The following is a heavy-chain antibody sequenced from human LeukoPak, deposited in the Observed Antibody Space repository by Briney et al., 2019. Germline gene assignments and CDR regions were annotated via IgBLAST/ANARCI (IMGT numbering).Heavy chain of an antibody. Sequence: PSETLSHTCTVSRGSISSYYWSWIRQPPGKGLEWIGYIDNSGNTNSNPSLKSRVTMSVDTSKNQFSLKLSSVIAADTAVYYCARGRITIFGVVIPHFDNWGQGTLVTVSS. V-gene: IGHV4-59*01. CDR3: ARGRITIFGVVIPHFDN. CDR2: IDNSGNT. J-gene: IGHJ4*02. D-gene: IGHD3-3*01. CDR1: RGSISSYY.